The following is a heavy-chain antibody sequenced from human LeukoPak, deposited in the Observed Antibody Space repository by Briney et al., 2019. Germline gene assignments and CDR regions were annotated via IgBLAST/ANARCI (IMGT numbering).Heavy chain of an antibody. V-gene: IGHV3-13*05. CDR3: ARRGVFDALDI. CDR2: IGTAGDP. J-gene: IGHJ3*02. Sequence: GGSLRLSCAASGFTFSNYDMHGSPQATGKGLEWVSAIGTAGDPYYPGSVKGRFTISRENAKNSLYLQMNSLRAGDTAVYYCARRGVFDALDIWDQGTMVTVPS. D-gene: IGHD3-10*01. CDR1: GFTFSNYD.